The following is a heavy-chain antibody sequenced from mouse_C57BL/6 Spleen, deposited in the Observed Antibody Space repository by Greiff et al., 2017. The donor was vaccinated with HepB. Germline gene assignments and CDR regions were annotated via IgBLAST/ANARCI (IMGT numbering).Heavy chain of an antibody. D-gene: IGHD1-1*01. V-gene: IGHV1-15*01. Sequence: VQVVESGAELVRPGASVTLSCKASGYTFTDYEMHWVKQTPVHGLEWIGAIDPETGDTAYNQKFKGKAILTADKSSSTAYMELRSLTSEDSAVYYCTNYYGSSSAYYFDYWGQGTTLTVSS. CDR3: TNYYGSSSAYYFDY. CDR2: IDPETGDT. J-gene: IGHJ2*01. CDR1: GYTFTDYE.